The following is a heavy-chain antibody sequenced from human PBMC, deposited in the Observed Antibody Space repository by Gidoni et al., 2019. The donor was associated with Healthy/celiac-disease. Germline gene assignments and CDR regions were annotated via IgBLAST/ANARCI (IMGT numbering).Heavy chain of an antibody. J-gene: IGHJ4*02. V-gene: IGHV4-34*01. CDR3: ARTVPMVYATIDY. Sequence: QVQLQQWGAGLLTPSETLSLPCAVYGGSFSGYYWSWIRQPPGKGLEWIGEINHSGSTNYNPSLKSRVTISVDTSKNQFSLKLSSVTAADTAVYYCARTVPMVYATIDYWGQGTLVTVSS. CDR1: GGSFSGYY. CDR2: INHSGST. D-gene: IGHD2-8*01.